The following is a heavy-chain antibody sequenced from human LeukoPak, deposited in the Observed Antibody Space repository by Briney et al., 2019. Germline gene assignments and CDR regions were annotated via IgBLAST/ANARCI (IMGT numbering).Heavy chain of an antibody. CDR3: ARDQGPLDP. Sequence: SVKVSCKGSGGTFSSYTISWVRQAPGQGLEWMGGIIPMFDTANYAQQFQGRVTITADESTSTAYMELSSLRSEDTAVYYCARDQGPLDPWGQGTLVTVSS. V-gene: IGHV1-69*13. J-gene: IGHJ5*02. CDR1: GGTFSSYT. CDR2: IIPMFDTA.